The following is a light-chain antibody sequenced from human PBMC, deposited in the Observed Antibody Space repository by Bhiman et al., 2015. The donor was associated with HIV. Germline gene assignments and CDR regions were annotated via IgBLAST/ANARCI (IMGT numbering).Light chain of an antibody. CDR1: SSDISDYNY. Sequence: QSALTQPPSASGSPGQSVAISCTGTSSDISDYNYVSWYQQHPGKAPKLVIYEVSKRPSGVPDRFSGSKSGNTASLTVSGLQAEDEADYYCSSFRVFGGGTKLT. J-gene: IGLJ3*02. V-gene: IGLV2-8*01. CDR3: SSFRV. CDR2: EVS.